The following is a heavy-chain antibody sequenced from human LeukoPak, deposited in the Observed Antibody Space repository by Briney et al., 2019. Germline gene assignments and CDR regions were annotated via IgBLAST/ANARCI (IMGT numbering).Heavy chain of an antibody. CDR1: GGSISSYY. J-gene: IGHJ4*02. Sequence: SETLSLTCTVSGGSISSYYWSWIRQPPGKGLEWIGYVHNSGSTNYNPSLKSRVTISVDTSKNQFSLKLSSVTAADTAVCYCARGIRPFDYWGQGTLVTVSS. CDR3: ARGIRPFDY. D-gene: IGHD1-14*01. CDR2: VHNSGST. V-gene: IGHV4-59*01.